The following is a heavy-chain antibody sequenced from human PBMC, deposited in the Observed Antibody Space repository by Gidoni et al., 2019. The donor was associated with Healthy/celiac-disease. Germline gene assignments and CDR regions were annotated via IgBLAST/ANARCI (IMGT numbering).Heavy chain of an antibody. Sequence: QVQLVESGGGVVQPGSSVRLYCEASGFTFSSYGMHWVRQAPGKGLEWVAVISYDGSNKYYADPVKGRFTISRDNSKNTLYLQMNSLRAEDTAVYYCAKGDYYDSSGLLDYWGQGTLVTVSS. V-gene: IGHV3-30*18. CDR2: ISYDGSNK. CDR3: AKGDYYDSSGLLDY. J-gene: IGHJ4*02. CDR1: GFTFSSYG. D-gene: IGHD3-22*01.